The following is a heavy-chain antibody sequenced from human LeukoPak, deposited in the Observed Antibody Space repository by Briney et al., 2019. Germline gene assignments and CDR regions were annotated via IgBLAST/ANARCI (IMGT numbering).Heavy chain of an antibody. Sequence: GGSLRLSCAASGFTFSSYSMNWVRQAPGKGLEWVSSISSSSTYIYYADSVKGRFTISRDNAKNSLYLQMNSLRAEDTAVYYCARVWEGIGGYCSGGSCYSIDYWGQGTLVTVSS. J-gene: IGHJ4*02. CDR1: GFTFSSYS. CDR3: ARVWEGIGGYCSGGSCYSIDY. V-gene: IGHV3-21*01. CDR2: ISSSSTYI. D-gene: IGHD2-15*01.